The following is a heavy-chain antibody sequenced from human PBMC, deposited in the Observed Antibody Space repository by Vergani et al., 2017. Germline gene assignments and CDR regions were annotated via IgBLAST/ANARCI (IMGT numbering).Heavy chain of an antibody. J-gene: IGHJ6*03. CDR1: GFTFSHYS. CDR2: ISGNNDDV. V-gene: IGHV3-21*04. Sequence: EVQMVESGGGLVKPGGSLRLSCVASGFTFSHYSMNWVRQAPGKGLEWVSSISGNNDDVYYADSVKGRFTISRDNAKNSLYLDMSSLRAEDTAVYYCAGCRLSLYYYYMDVWGKGTTVTVSS. CDR3: AGCRLSLYYYYMDV. D-gene: IGHD2-15*01.